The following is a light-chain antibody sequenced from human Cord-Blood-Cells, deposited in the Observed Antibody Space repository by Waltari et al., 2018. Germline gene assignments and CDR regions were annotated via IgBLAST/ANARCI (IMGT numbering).Light chain of an antibody. CDR3: QQYDNLPWT. CDR2: DAS. Sequence: DIQMTQSPSSLSAFVGARVTITCQASQDISNYLNWYQQKPGKAPKLLIYDASNLETGVPSRFSGSGSGTDFTFTISSLQPEDIATYYCQQYDNLPWTFGQGTKVEIK. V-gene: IGKV1-33*01. J-gene: IGKJ1*01. CDR1: QDISNY.